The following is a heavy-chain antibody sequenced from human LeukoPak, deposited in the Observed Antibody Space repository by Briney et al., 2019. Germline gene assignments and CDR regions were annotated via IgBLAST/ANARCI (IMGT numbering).Heavy chain of an antibody. Sequence: ASVKVSCKASGYTFTSYRINWVRQATGQGLEWMGWMNPSNGNTGYAQKFQGRLTMTRNTSISTAYMELNSLRSEDTAMYYCARGTSEMETISYWGQGTLVTVFS. CDR3: ARGTSEMETISY. CDR2: MNPSNGNT. J-gene: IGHJ4*02. CDR1: GYTFTSYR. V-gene: IGHV1-8*01. D-gene: IGHD5-24*01.